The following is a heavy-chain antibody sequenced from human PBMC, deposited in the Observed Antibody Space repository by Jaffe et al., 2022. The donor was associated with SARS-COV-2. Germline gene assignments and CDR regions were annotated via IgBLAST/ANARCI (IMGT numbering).Heavy chain of an antibody. D-gene: IGHD3-16*01. Sequence: QVQLQESGPGLVKPSETLSLTCTVSGGSISSYYWSWIRQPPGKGLEWIGYIYYSGSTNYNPSLKSRVTISVDTSKNQFSLKLSSVTAADTAVYYCARGGRAPHYYYYYGMDVWGQGTTVTVSS. CDR3: ARGGRAPHYYYYYGMDV. CDR1: GGSISSYY. J-gene: IGHJ6*02. CDR2: IYYSGST. V-gene: IGHV4-59*01.